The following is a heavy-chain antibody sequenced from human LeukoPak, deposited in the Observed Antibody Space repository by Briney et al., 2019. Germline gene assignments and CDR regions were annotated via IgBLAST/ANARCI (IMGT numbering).Heavy chain of an antibody. CDR3: VKNSGWYRLDC. D-gene: IGHD6-13*01. J-gene: IGHJ4*02. V-gene: IGHV3-7*03. Sequence: WGSLRLPCAAPGPPFSNFWMTGGRPAPGKGLGWVADIKEDGSEKYYVDSMKGRFTISRDNAKNSLFLQMDSLRSEDTAVYYCVKNSGWYRLDCWGQGTLVTVSS. CDR1: GPPFSNFW. CDR2: IKEDGSEK.